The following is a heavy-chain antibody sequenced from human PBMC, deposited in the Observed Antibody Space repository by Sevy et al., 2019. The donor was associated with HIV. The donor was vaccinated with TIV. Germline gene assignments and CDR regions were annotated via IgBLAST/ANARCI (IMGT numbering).Heavy chain of an antibody. Sequence: GGSLILSCAASGFTFSSYAMHWVRQAPGKGLEWVAVISYDGSNKYYADSVKGRFTISRDNSKNTLYLQMNSLRAEDTAVYYCARDSACTVTTGSVCYYGMDVWGQGTTVTVSS. D-gene: IGHD4-17*01. CDR1: GFTFSSYA. J-gene: IGHJ6*02. CDR2: ISYDGSNK. V-gene: IGHV3-30-3*01. CDR3: ARDSACTVTTGSVCYYGMDV.